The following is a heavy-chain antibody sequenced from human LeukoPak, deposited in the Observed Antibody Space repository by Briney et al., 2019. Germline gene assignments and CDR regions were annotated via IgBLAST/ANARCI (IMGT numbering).Heavy chain of an antibody. CDR3: ARGARKGDDYGGFFDY. CDR1: GFTFRNYA. V-gene: IGHV3-30*04. J-gene: IGHJ4*02. CDR2: VSYDGSYK. Sequence: GGSLRLSCAASGFTFRNYAMHWVRQAPGKGLEWVAVVSYDGSYKDYADSVKGRFTISRDNSRNTLYLQMNSLRAQDTAAYYCARGARKGDDYGGFFDYWGQGTLVTVSS. D-gene: IGHD4-23*01.